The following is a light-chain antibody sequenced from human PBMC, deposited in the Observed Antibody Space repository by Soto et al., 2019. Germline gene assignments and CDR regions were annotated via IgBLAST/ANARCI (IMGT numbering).Light chain of an antibody. CDR3: QQRSNWHT. Sequence: VLTHDPGTLSLSTGERATLSCRASQSVSSYLAWYQQKPGQAPRLLIYDASNRATGIPARFSGSGSGTDFTLTISSLEPADFAVYYCQQRSNWHTFGQGTRMEIK. CDR2: DAS. CDR1: QSVSSY. V-gene: IGKV3-11*01. J-gene: IGKJ5*01.